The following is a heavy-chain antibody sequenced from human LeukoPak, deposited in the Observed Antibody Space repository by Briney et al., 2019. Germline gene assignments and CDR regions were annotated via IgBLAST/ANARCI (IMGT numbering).Heavy chain of an antibody. CDR3: ARMDLDGGDSIGIDS. CDR2: INPNIGDA. J-gene: IGHJ5*01. D-gene: IGHD2-21*02. CDR1: GYTFTGFF. Sequence: GASVKVSCKASGYTFTGFFMHWVRQAPGQGLEWMGWINPNIGDAYYAQKFQGRVTMTRDRSINTAYMELSRLTSDDTAVYYCARMDLDGGDSIGIDSWGQGTLVTVSS. V-gene: IGHV1-2*02.